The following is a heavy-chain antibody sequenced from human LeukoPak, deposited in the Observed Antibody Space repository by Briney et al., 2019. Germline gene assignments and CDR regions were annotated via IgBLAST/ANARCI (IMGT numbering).Heavy chain of an antibody. V-gene: IGHV3-23*01. Sequence: GGSLRLSCAASEFTFSSHAMSWVRQGPGKGLEWVSAISGSGGRTYYADSMKGRFTISRDNSKNTVYLQMNSLRVEDTAVYYCAKNRNGDYAQYFEYWGQGTLVTVSS. CDR1: EFTFSSHA. CDR2: ISGSGGRT. J-gene: IGHJ4*02. CDR3: AKNRNGDYAQYFEY. D-gene: IGHD4-17*01.